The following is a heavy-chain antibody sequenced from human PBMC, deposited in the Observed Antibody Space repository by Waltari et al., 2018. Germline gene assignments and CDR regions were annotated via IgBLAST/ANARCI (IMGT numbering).Heavy chain of an antibody. Sequence: EVQLVESGGGLVQPGGSLRLSCAAPGFTFSSSSMNWVRQAPGKGLECLSYISSSSSTIYYPDSVKGRFTISRDNGKNSLYLHMNSLRAEDTAVYYCAREVDYWGQGTLVTVSS. CDR1: GFTFSSSS. CDR2: ISSSSSTI. J-gene: IGHJ4*02. V-gene: IGHV3-48*01. CDR3: AREVDY.